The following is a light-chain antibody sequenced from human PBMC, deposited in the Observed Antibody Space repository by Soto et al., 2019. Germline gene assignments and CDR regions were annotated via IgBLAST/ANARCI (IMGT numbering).Light chain of an antibody. V-gene: IGKV3-20*01. CDR1: LSLSSSY. J-gene: IGKJ1*01. CDR2: GAS. Sequence: ETAWTQAPGTLSMSPGERATRSGRASLSLSSSYIAWYQQKPGQAPRLLIYGASSRATGIPDRFSGSGSGTEFTLTITRLEPEDFAVYHCQQYGNSPWTFGQGTKVDIK. CDR3: QQYGNSPWT.